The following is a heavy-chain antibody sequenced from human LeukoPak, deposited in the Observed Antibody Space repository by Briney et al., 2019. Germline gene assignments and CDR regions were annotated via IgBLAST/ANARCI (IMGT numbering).Heavy chain of an antibody. CDR3: ARGNDILTGWDYFDY. CDR1: GGSISSYY. J-gene: IGHJ4*02. V-gene: IGHV4-59*01. D-gene: IGHD3-9*01. Sequence: ASETLSLTCTVSGGSISSYYWSWIRQPLGKGLEWIGYIYYSGSTNYNPSLRSRVTISVDTSKNQFSLKLSSVTAADTAVYYCARGNDILTGWDYFDYWGQGTLVTVSS. CDR2: IYYSGST.